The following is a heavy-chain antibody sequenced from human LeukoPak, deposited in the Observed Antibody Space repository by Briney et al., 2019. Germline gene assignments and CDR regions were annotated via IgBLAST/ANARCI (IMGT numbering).Heavy chain of an antibody. CDR3: ARSVYRSGWYYFDY. D-gene: IGHD6-19*01. V-gene: IGHV3-20*01. Sequence: PGGSLRLSCAASGFTFDDYGMSWVRQAPGKGLEWVSCINWNGGSTGYADSVKGRFTISRDNAKNSLYLQMNSLRAEDTALYHCARSVYRSGWYYFDYWGQGTLVTVSS. J-gene: IGHJ4*02. CDR2: INWNGGST. CDR1: GFTFDDYG.